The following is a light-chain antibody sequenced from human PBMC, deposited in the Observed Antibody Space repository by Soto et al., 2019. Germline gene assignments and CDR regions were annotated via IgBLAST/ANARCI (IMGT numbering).Light chain of an antibody. CDR3: QQYGGSPFT. Sequence: ENVLKQSPGTLSLYQGERATLSCRASQSVSVNSLAWYQQKGGQAPRLLIYAASTRATGVPDRFSGTGSGTDFALTISRLETDDSAVYYCQQYGGSPFTFGPGTKVDIK. J-gene: IGKJ3*01. CDR2: AAS. CDR1: QSVSVNS. V-gene: IGKV3-20*01.